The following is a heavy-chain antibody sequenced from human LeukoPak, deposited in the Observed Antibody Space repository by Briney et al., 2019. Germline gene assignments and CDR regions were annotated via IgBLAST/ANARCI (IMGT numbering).Heavy chain of an antibody. CDR3: ARGRSYSNYRIGGFDP. CDR2: INHSGST. CDR1: GGSFSGYY. D-gene: IGHD4-11*01. V-gene: IGHV4-34*01. J-gene: IGHJ5*02. Sequence: PSETLSLTRAVYGGSFSGYYWSWIRQPPGKGLEWIGEINHSGSTNYNPSLKSRVTISVDTSKNQFSLKLSSVTAADTAVYYCARGRSYSNYRIGGFDPWGQGTLVTVSS.